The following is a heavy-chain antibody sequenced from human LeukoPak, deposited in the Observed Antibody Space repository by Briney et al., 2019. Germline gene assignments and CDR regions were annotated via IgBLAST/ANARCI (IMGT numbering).Heavy chain of an antibody. CDR3: AREGPGIAVLYSFDY. CDR1: GFTFSSYG. Sequence: GGSLRLSCAASGFTFSSYGMHWVRQAPGKGLEWVAVIWYDGSNKYYADSVKGRFTISRDNSKNTLYLQMNSLRAEDTAVYYCAREGPGIAVLYSFDYWGQGTLVTVSS. CDR2: IWYDGSNK. V-gene: IGHV3-33*01. J-gene: IGHJ4*02. D-gene: IGHD6-19*01.